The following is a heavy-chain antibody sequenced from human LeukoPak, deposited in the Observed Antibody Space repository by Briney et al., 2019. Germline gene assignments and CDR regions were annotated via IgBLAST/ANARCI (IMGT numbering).Heavy chain of an antibody. V-gene: IGHV1-8*01. D-gene: IGHD2-21*01. CDR3: ARERGVSHPFDY. CDR2: MNPNSGNT. Sequence: GASVKVSCKASGYTFTSYDINWVRQATGQGLEWMGWMNPNSGNTGYAQKFQGRVTMTRNTSISTAYMELSSLRAEDTAVYYCARERGVSHPFDYWGQGTLVTVSS. CDR1: GYTFTSYD. J-gene: IGHJ4*02.